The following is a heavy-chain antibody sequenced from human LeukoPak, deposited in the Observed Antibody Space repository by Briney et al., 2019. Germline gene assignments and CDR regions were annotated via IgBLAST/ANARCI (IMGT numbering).Heavy chain of an antibody. J-gene: IGHJ4*02. CDR2: ISGSGGST. CDR1: GFTLSSYA. CDR3: AKDNLLRPIDY. D-gene: IGHD5-12*01. V-gene: IGHV3-23*01. Sequence: GSLRLSCAASGFTLSSYAMSRVRQAPGKGLEWVSAISGSGGSTYYADSVKGRFTIPRDNSKNTLYLQMNSLRAEDTAVYYCAKDNLLRPIDYWGQGTLVTVSS.